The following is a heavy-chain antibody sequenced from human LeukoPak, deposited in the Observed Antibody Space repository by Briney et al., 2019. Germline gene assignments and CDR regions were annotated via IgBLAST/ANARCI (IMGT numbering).Heavy chain of an antibody. Sequence: ASVKVSCKASGGTFISYAISWVRQAPGQGLEWMGRFIPTLDMANHAQKFQGRVTITADESTSTAYMELSSLRSEDTAVYYCARVLEVAPAASGGYDYWGQGTLVTVSS. D-gene: IGHD2-2*01. V-gene: IGHV1-69*04. J-gene: IGHJ4*02. CDR1: GGTFISYA. CDR2: FIPTLDMA. CDR3: ARVLEVAPAASGGYDY.